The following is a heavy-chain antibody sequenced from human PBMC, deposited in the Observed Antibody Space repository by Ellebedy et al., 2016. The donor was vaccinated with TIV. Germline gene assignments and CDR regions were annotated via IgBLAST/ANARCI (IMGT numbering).Heavy chain of an antibody. D-gene: IGHD1-26*01. V-gene: IGHV3-74*01. J-gene: IGHJ4*02. CDR1: GFTFSDSW. Sequence: GESLKISCAASGFTFSDSWMHWVRQAPGKGPMWVSRINSDGSTTNYADSVKGRFTISRDNAKNTLYLQMNSLRAEDTAVYYCARVVTVGGTEHFDYWGQGTLVTVSS. CDR3: ARVVTVGGTEHFDY. CDR2: INSDGSTT.